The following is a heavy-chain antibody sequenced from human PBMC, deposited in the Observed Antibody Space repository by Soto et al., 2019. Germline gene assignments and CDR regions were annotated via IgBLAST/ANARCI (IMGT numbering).Heavy chain of an antibody. CDR3: SREHGSGTYSSFDY. CDR1: GGTFSSYS. V-gene: IGHV1-69*01. D-gene: IGHD3-10*01. Sequence: QMQLVQSGAEVKKPGSSVKVSCKASGGTFSSYSISWVRQAPGQGLEWMGGVIPMVGRASYAQKFQGRLTIAADEDTRTAYMELSSLRSEDTAVYYCSREHGSGTYSSFDYWGQGTLVTVSS. CDR2: VIPMVGRA. J-gene: IGHJ4*02.